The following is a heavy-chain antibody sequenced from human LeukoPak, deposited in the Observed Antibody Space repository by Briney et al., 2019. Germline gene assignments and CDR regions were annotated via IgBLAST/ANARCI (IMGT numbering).Heavy chain of an antibody. CDR1: GGSISSYY. CDR2: MYYSGST. D-gene: IGHD4-17*01. CDR3: ARSEYGDYGDFDY. V-gene: IGHV4-59*01. Sequence: SETLSLTCTVSGGSISSYYWNWIRQPPGKGLEWIGCMYYSGSTNYNPSLKSRVTISVDTSKNQFSLKLSSVTAADTAVYYCARSEYGDYGDFDYWGQGTLVTVSS. J-gene: IGHJ4*02.